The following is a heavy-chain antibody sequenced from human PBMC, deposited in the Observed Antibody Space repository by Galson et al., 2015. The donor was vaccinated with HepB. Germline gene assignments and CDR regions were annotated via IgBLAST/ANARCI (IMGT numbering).Heavy chain of an antibody. CDR2: ISSSSSTI. J-gene: IGHJ6*02. Sequence: SLRLSCAASGFTFSSYSMNWVRQAPGKGLEWVSYISSSSSTIYYADSVKGRFTISRDNAKNSLYLQMNSLRDEDTAVYYCAREKSVTSGSSWSPYYYYGMDVWGQGTTVTVSS. CDR1: GFTFSSYS. D-gene: IGHD6-13*01. CDR3: AREKSVTSGSSWSPYYYYGMDV. V-gene: IGHV3-48*02.